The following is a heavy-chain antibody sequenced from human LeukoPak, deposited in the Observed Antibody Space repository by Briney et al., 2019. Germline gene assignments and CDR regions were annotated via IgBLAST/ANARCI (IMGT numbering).Heavy chain of an antibody. Sequence: GGSLRLSCAASGFTFSSYAMSWVRQAPGKGLEWVSGISGSGGSAYYADSVKGRFTISRDNSKKTLYLQMNSLRAEDTAVYYCARWLDFDFWGQGTLVTVSS. CDR3: ARWLDFDF. CDR2: ISGSGGSA. D-gene: IGHD5-24*01. J-gene: IGHJ4*02. V-gene: IGHV3-23*01. CDR1: GFTFSSYA.